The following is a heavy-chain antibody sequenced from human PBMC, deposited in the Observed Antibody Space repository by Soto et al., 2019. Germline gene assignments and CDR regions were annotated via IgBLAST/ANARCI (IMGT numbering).Heavy chain of an antibody. CDR3: VSDQGIPVTA. Sequence: EVQVVESGGGLIQPGGSLRLSCAASGFSVSSNYMSWFRQAPGKGLEWVSVIFIGGGTYYADSVKGRFTISRDNSKNTLYLQMNSLRAEDTAVYYCVSDQGIPVTAWGQGTLVTVSS. J-gene: IGHJ4*02. CDR1: GFSVSSNY. CDR2: IFIGGGT. V-gene: IGHV3-53*01. D-gene: IGHD6-19*01.